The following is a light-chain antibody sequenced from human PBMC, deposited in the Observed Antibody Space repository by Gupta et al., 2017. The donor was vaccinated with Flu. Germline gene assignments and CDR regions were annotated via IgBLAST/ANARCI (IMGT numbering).Light chain of an antibody. CDR1: QSISSA. CDR2: DAS. CDR3: QQRNNWPPIA. Sequence: EIVLTQSTATLSLSPGERATLSCRASQSISSALAWYQQKSGQAPRLLIYDASQRATGIPARFSGSGSGTDFTLTISRLEPEDFAVYYCQQRNNWPPIAFGQGTRLEI. V-gene: IGKV3-11*01. J-gene: IGKJ5*01.